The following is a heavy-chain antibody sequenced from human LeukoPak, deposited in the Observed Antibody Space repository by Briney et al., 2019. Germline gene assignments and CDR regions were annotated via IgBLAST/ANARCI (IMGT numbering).Heavy chain of an antibody. CDR3: ARFGDVGGYFDY. J-gene: IGHJ4*02. D-gene: IGHD3-10*01. CDR1: GFTFRDYY. V-gene: IGHV3-11*03. Sequence: GGSLRLSCAASGFTFRDYYMSWIRQAPGKGLECVAYISSLSSFTKYADSVKGRFTISRDNAKNSLYLQMNSLRAEDTAVYYCARFGDVGGYFDYWGQGTLVTVSS. CDR2: ISSLSSFT.